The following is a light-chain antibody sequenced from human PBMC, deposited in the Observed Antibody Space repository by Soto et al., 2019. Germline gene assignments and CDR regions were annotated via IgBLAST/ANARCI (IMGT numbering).Light chain of an antibody. J-gene: IGLJ1*01. CDR1: SSDVGGYNY. CDR2: DVS. Sequence: QSVLTQPASVSGSPGQWITISCTGTSSDVGGYNYVSWYQQHPGKAPKLMIYDVSNRPSGVSNRFSGSKSGNTASLTISGLQAEDEADYYCRSYTSSSTLYVFGTGTQVTVL. CDR3: RSYTSSSTLYV. V-gene: IGLV2-14*01.